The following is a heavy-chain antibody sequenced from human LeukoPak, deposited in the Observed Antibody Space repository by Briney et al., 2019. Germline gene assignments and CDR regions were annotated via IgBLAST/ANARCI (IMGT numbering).Heavy chain of an antibody. J-gene: IGHJ4*02. Sequence: GRSLRLSCAASGFTFSSYGMHRVRQAPGKGLEWVAVIWYDGSNKYYADSVKGRFTISRDNSKNTLYLQMNSLRAEDTAVYYCARVKYSSGWYADYWGQGTLVTVSS. CDR3: ARVKYSSGWYADY. V-gene: IGHV3-33*01. D-gene: IGHD6-19*01. CDR1: GFTFSSYG. CDR2: IWYDGSNK.